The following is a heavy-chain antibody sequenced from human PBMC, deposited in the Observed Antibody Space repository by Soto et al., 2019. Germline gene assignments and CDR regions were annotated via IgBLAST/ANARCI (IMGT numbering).Heavy chain of an antibody. D-gene: IGHD6-19*01. Sequence: SVKVSCKASGGTFSSYAISWVRQAPGQGLEWMGGIIPIFGTANYAQKFQGRVTITADESTSTAYMELSSLRSEDTAVYYCAGGYSSGWRKAAWDYWGQGTLVTVSS. CDR2: IIPIFGTA. CDR1: GGTFSSYA. V-gene: IGHV1-69*13. CDR3: AGGYSSGWRKAAWDY. J-gene: IGHJ4*02.